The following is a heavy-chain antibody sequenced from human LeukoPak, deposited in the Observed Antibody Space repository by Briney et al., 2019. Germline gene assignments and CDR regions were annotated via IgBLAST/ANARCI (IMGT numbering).Heavy chain of an antibody. CDR1: GYSISSGYY. CDR3: ARDLGRYCSSTCCPNWFDP. V-gene: IGHV4-38-2*02. D-gene: IGHD2-2*01. Sequence: SETLSLTCTVSGYSISSGYYWGWIRQPPGKGLEWIGSIYHSGSTYYNPSLKSRVTISVDTSKNQFSLKLSSVTAADTAVYYCARDLGRYCSSTCCPNWFDPWGQGTLVTVSS. J-gene: IGHJ5*02. CDR2: IYHSGST.